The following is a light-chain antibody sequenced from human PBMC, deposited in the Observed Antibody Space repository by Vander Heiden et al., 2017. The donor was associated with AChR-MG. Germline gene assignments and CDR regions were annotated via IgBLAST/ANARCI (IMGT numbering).Light chain of an antibody. CDR2: EVT. CDR3: CSYAGTSTWV. Sequence: QSALTQSASVSGSPGQAITISCTVSSSDVANYNLVSWYQQHPDKAPKLMIYEVTRRPSGVSNRFSGSKSGNAASLTISGIQAEDEADYCCCSYAGTSTWVFGGGTKLTVL. CDR1: SSDVANYNL. V-gene: IGLV2-23*02. J-gene: IGLJ3*02.